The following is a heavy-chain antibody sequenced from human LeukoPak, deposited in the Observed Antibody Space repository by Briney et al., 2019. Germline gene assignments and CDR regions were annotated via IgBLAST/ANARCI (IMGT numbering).Heavy chain of an antibody. CDR1: GGSISSGSYY. J-gene: IGHJ4*02. V-gene: IGHV4-61*02. CDR3: ARQASYYDILTGYYPYYFDY. CDR2: IYTSGST. D-gene: IGHD3-9*01. Sequence: SETLSLTCTVSGGSISSGSYYWSWIRQPAGKGLEWIGRIYTSGSTNYNPSLKSRVTISVDTSKNQFSLKLSSVTAADTAVYYCARQASYYDILTGYYPYYFDYWGQGTLVTVSS.